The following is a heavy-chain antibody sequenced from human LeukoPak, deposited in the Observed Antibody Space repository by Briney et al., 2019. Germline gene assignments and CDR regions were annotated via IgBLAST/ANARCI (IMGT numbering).Heavy chain of an antibody. CDR1: GFAFNTYA. Sequence: GRSLRLSCAACGFAFNTYAMHWVRQAPGQGLEWVALIWHDGSHKFYSNSVRGQFTISRDNSKNTVSLQMNNLRPEDTALYYCAREIFGSGSYPVFWGQRTLVTVSS. V-gene: IGHV3-33*01. CDR2: IWHDGSHK. D-gene: IGHD3-10*01. J-gene: IGHJ4*02. CDR3: AREIFGSGSYPVF.